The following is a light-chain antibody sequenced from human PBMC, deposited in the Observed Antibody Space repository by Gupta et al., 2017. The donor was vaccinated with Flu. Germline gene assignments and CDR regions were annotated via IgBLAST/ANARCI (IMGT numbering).Light chain of an antibody. J-gene: IGKJ1*01. CDR1: QSSYINY. Sequence: ELVFSQSPGTLSLSPGQISPVSSSASQSSYINYLACFQQKPGQTPSLLNYGATRRATGVAERCSGSGCGKDFALTSSVLDPEDSAVYCCQEYGRTAWTFGEGTKVEIK. CDR3: QEYGRTAWT. V-gene: IGKV3-20*01. CDR2: GAT.